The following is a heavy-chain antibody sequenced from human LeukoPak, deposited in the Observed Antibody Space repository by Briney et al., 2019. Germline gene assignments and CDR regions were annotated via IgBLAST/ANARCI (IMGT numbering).Heavy chain of an antibody. Sequence: PGGSLRLSCAASGLTFSRYSMNWVSQAPGKGLEWVSSISISSSYIYYADSLKGRFHNSRYNSKNTLYLQMNSLRPEDTVVYYCARGGKIALAGTRSSPSFQYWGQGTLVTVSS. CDR3: ARGGKIALAGTRSSPSFQY. D-gene: IGHD6-19*01. V-gene: IGHV3-21*01. J-gene: IGHJ1*01. CDR2: ISISSSYI. CDR1: GLTFSRYS.